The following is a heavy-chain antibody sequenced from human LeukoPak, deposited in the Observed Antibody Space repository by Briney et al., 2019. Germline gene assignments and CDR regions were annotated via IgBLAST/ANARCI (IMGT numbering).Heavy chain of an antibody. CDR2: INTDGTVT. D-gene: IGHD6-19*01. V-gene: IGHV3-74*01. CDR3: ATKQWLAPPPDS. J-gene: IGHJ4*02. CDR1: GFTFSKYW. Sequence: GGSLRLSCAASGFTFSKYWMLWVRQAPGKGLESVSRINTDGTVTTYADSVKGRFTVSRDNADNTMFLQINNVRAEDTAVYYCATKQWLAPPPDSWGQGTPVTVSS.